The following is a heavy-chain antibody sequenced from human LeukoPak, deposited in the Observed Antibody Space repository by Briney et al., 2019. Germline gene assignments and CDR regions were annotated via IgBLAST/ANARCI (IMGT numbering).Heavy chain of an antibody. CDR2: ISYDGSNK. CDR3: ARGGYSYGLNYAFDI. Sequence: GGSLRLSCVASGFTFSTYAMHWVRQAPGKGLEWVAVISYDGSNKYYADSVKGRFTISRDNSKNTLYLQMNSLRAEDTAVYYCARGGYSYGLNYAFDIWGQGTMVTVSS. V-gene: IGHV3-30*04. CDR1: GFTFSTYA. J-gene: IGHJ3*02. D-gene: IGHD5-18*01.